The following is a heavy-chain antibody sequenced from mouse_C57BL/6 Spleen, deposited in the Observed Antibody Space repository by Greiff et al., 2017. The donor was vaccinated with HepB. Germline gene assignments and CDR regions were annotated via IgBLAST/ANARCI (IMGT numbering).Heavy chain of an antibody. V-gene: IGHV1-81*01. CDR3: ASTPITTVVATDYAMDY. CDR2: IYPRSGNT. J-gene: IGHJ4*01. Sequence: QVHLQQSGAELARPGASVKLSCKASGYTFTSYGISWVKQRTGQGLEWIGEIYPRSGNTYYNEKFKGKATLTADKSSSTAYMELRSLTSEDSAVYFCASTPITTVVATDYAMDYWGQGTSVTVSS. D-gene: IGHD1-1*01. CDR1: GYTFTSYG.